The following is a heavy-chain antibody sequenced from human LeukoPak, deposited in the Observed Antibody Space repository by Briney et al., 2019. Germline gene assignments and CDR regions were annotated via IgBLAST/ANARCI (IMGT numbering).Heavy chain of an antibody. CDR1: GFTFDDYA. J-gene: IGHJ4*02. D-gene: IGHD6-19*01. V-gene: IGHV3-9*01. CDR3: AKDISSSGWYGGFDY. CDR2: ISWNSGSI. Sequence: PGGSLRLSCAASGFTFDDYAMHWVRQAPGKGLEWVSGISWNSGSIGYADSVKGRFTISRDNAKNSLYLQMNSLRAEDTALYYCAKDISSSGWYGGFDYWGQGTLVTVSS.